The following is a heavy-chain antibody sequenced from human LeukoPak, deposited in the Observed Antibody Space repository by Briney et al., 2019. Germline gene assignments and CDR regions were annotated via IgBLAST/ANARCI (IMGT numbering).Heavy chain of an antibody. J-gene: IGHJ6*04. CDR1: GYTFTGYY. Sequence: ASVKVSCKASGYTFTGYYMHWVRQAPGKGLEWMGGFDPEDGETIYAQKFQGRVTMTEDTSTDTAYMELSSLRSEDTAVYYCATDIQLGIAAAGLRTDVWGKGTTVTVSS. CDR3: ATDIQLGIAAAGLRTDV. D-gene: IGHD6-13*01. CDR2: FDPEDGET. V-gene: IGHV1-24*01.